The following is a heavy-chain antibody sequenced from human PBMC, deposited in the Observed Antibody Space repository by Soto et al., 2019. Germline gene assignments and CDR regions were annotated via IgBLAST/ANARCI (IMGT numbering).Heavy chain of an antibody. CDR1: GDSVSSTSAA. Sequence: SQTLSLTCAISGDSVSSTSAAWNWIRQSPSSGLEWLGKTYYRSKWYNDYAVTVKSRITINPDTSKNQFSLQLNSVTPEDTAVYYCARAYLYYYGSGSSNYYYYYMDVGGKGTTVTVSS. D-gene: IGHD3-10*01. J-gene: IGHJ6*03. CDR2: TYYRSKWYN. CDR3: ARAYLYYYGSGSSNYYYYYMDV. V-gene: IGHV6-1*01.